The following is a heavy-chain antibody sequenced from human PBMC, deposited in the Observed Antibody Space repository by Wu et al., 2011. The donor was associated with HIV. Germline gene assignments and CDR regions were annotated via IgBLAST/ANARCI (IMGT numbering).Heavy chain of an antibody. J-gene: IGHJ4*02. CDR2: VIPILGTT. Sequence: QVQLVQSGAEVKKPGSSVKVSCKASGGTFSTYAISWVRQAPGQGPEWMGRVIPILGTTNYAQKFQGRVTITADESTSTAYMELSSLRSDDTAVYYCARDTGNYYGSGSLLSDWGQGTLVTVSS. CDR1: GGTFSTYA. V-gene: IGHV1-69*11. CDR3: ARDTGNYYGSGSLLSD. D-gene: IGHD3-10*01.